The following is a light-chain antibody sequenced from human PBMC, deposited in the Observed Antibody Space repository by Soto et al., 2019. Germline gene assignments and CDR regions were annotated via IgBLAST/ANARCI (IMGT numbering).Light chain of an antibody. V-gene: IGKV3-11*01. CDR1: QSVSSY. CDR2: DAS. J-gene: IGKJ4*01. CDR3: QQRSRT. Sequence: EIVLPQSPATLSLSPGERATLSCRASQSVSSYLAWYQQKPGQAPRLLIYDASNRATGIPARFSGSGSGTDFTLTISSLEPEDFAVYYCQQRSRTFGGGTKWIS.